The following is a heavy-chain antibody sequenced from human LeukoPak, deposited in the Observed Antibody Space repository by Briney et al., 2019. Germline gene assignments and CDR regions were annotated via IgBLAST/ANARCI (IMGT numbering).Heavy chain of an antibody. CDR2: IYHSGST. Sequence: SETLSLTCAVSGGSISSGGYSWSWIRQPPGKGLEWIGYIYHSGSTYHNPSLKSRVTISVDRSKNQFSLKLSSVTAADTAVYYCARTYYGMDVWGQGTTVTVSS. CDR1: GGSISSGGYS. V-gene: IGHV4-30-2*01. J-gene: IGHJ6*02. CDR3: ARTYYGMDV.